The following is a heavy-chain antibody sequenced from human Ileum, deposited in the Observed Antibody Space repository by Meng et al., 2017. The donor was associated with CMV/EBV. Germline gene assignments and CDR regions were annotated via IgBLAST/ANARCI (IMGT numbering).Heavy chain of an antibody. Sequence: QVQPQEAGPGMVKPPGTLSLTCMFSGASISGYHWTWSRKPAGKGLEWIGRIYHGGSTNYNPSLKSRVTLSVDTSKNQFSMRLTSVTAADTAVYYCARGPGGFGDFNFDYWGQGTLVTVSS. J-gene: IGHJ4*02. CDR3: ARGPGGFGDFNFDY. D-gene: IGHD3-16*01. CDR2: IYHGGST. CDR1: GASISGYH. V-gene: IGHV4-4*07.